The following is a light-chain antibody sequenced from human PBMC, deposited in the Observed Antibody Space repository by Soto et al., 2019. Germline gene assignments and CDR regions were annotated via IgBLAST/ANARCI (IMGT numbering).Light chain of an antibody. V-gene: IGKV2-30*01. J-gene: IGKJ1*01. CDR3: MQCTHWPWT. CDR1: QSLLTTDGNTY. CDR2: KVS. Sequence: DVVMIQSPLSLPVTLGQPASISCRSSQSLLTTDGNTYLNWFQQRPGQSPRRLIYKVSNRDSGVPDRFSGSGSGTDFTLKISRVEAEDVGVYYCMQCTHWPWTFGQGTKVEIK.